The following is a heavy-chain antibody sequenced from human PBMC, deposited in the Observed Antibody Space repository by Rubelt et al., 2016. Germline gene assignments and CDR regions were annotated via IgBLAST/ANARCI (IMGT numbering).Heavy chain of an antibody. V-gene: IGHV3-7*01. CDR3: ARDAGGDWNWFDP. CDR2: INQDGTVT. D-gene: IGHD2-21*01. Sequence: EVQLVESGGSVVQPGGSLRLSCAASGFTFNNYWMGWVRQAPGKGLEWVANINQDGTVTYYVDSVKGRFTISRDNAKNSLYLQMNSLRDEDTAVDYCARDAGGDWNWFDPWGQGTLVTVSS. J-gene: IGHJ5*02. CDR1: GFTFNNYW.